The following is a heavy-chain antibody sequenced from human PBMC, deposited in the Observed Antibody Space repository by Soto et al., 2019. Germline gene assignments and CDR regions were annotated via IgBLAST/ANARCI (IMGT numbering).Heavy chain of an antibody. D-gene: IGHD3-9*01. Sequence: SETLSLTCAVYGGSFRGYYWSWIRQPPGKGLEWIGEINRSGSTNYNPSLKSRVTISVDTSKNQFSLKLSSVTAADTAVYYCARGGRLVIKGCYDYWGQGTLVTVSS. CDR2: INRSGST. CDR1: GGSFRGYY. CDR3: ARGGRLVIKGCYDY. J-gene: IGHJ4*02. V-gene: IGHV4-34*01.